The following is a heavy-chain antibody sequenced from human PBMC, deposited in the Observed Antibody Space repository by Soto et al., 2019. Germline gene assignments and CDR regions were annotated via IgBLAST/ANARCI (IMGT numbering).Heavy chain of an antibody. V-gene: IGHV3-13*01. J-gene: IGHJ4*02. CDR2: IGAAGDT. CDR1: GFTFSNYA. D-gene: IGHD3-16*01. Sequence: EVQLVESGGGLVQPGGSLRLSCAASGFTFSNYAMHWVRQPTGKGLEWVSGIGAAGDTYYPGSVKGRFTISRENAKNSLYLQVNSLRAGDTAVYYCAAGGVTSVAQFDYWGQGTLVTVSS. CDR3: AAGGVTSVAQFDY.